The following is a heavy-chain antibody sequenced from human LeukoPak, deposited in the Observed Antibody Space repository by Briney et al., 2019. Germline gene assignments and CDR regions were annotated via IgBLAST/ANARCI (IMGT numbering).Heavy chain of an antibody. D-gene: IGHD3-10*01. CDR3: ARDITMVRGVIRLNYYYYMDV. CDR1: GFTFSDYW. V-gene: IGHV3-7*01. J-gene: IGHJ6*03. CDR2: IKQDGSEK. Sequence: GGSLRLSCAASGFTFSDYWMHWVRQAPGKGLEWVANIKQDGSEKYYVDSVKGRFTISRDNAKNSLYLQMNSLRAEDTAVYYCARDITMVRGVIRLNYYYYMDVWGKGTTVTISS.